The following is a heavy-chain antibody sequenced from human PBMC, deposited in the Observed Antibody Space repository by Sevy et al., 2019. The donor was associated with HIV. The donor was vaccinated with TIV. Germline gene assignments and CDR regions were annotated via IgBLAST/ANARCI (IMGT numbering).Heavy chain of an antibody. D-gene: IGHD3-10*01. CDR3: TRPYGSGSWEAFDI. Sequence: GGCLRLSCIGSGFTFNTYTMNWVRQAPGKGLERVSSISARANYIYYADSMKGRFTISRVNAKNSLFLQINSLRVEHTAVYYCTRPYGSGSWEAFDIWGQGTMVTVSS. CDR1: GFTFNTYT. CDR2: ISARANYI. V-gene: IGHV3-21*06. J-gene: IGHJ3*02.